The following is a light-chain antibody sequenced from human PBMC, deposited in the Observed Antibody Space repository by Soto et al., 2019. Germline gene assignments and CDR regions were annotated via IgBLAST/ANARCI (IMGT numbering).Light chain of an antibody. V-gene: IGKV1-13*02. CDR2: DVS. J-gene: IGKJ5*01. CDR3: QQFLSYPIT. CDR1: QAIRGA. Sequence: AIQVTQSPSSLSASVGDRVTITCRASQAIRGALAWYQQKPGKPPKLLIYDVSSLESGVPSRFSGSGSGTEFTLTISSLQPEDFGTYYCQQFLSYPITFGHGKRLEIK.